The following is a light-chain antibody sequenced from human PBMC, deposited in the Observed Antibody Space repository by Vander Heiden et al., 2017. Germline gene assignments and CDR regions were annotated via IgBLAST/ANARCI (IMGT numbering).Light chain of an antibody. J-gene: IGKJ1*01. CDR1: QSINSW. Sequence: DIQMTQSPSTLSAYVGDRVVITCRASQSINSWLAWYHQAPGKAPKLLISQASSLESGVPSRFSGSESGTEFTLTISSLQPDDFATYYCQQYITYSTFGQGTKVEIK. V-gene: IGKV1-5*03. CDR2: QAS. CDR3: QQYITYST.